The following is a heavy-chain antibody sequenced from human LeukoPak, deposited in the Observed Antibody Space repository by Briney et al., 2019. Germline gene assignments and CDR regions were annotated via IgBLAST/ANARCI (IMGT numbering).Heavy chain of an antibody. CDR2: IYYSGST. D-gene: IGHD6-19*01. CDR1: GGSISSYY. CDR3: ASNGYSSGWYSDYYYYGMDV. Sequence: SETLSLTCTVSGGSISSYYWSWIRQPPGKGLEWIGYIYYSGSTNYNPSLKSRVTISVDTSKNQFSLKLSSVTAADTAVYYCASNGYSSGWYSDYYYYGMDVWGQGTTVTVSS. J-gene: IGHJ6*02. V-gene: IGHV4-59*08.